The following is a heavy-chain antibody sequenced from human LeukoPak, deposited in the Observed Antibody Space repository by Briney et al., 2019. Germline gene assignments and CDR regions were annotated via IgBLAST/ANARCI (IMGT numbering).Heavy chain of an antibody. CDR2: ISAYNGNT. CDR1: GYTFTSYG. CDR3: ARDLCSSTSCYTGWFDP. Sequence: ASVKVSCKASGYTFTSYGISWVRQAPGQGLERMGWISAYNGNTDCAQKLQGRVTMTTDTSTSTAYMELRSLRSDDTAVYYCARDLCSSTSCYTGWFDPWGQGTLVTVSS. V-gene: IGHV1-18*01. J-gene: IGHJ5*02. D-gene: IGHD2-2*02.